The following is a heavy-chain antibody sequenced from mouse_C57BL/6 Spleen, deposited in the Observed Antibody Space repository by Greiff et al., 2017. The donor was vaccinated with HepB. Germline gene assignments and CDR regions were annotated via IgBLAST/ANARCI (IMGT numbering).Heavy chain of an antibody. CDR3: AKTTGYYGSSYAMDY. CDR1: GFSLTSYG. Sequence: VKLMESGPGLVQPSQSLSITCTVSGFSLTSYGVHWVRQSPGKGLEWLGVIWRGGSTDYNAAFMSRLSITKDNSKSQVFFKMNSLQADDTAIYYCAKTTGYYGSSYAMDYWGQGTSVTVSS. D-gene: IGHD1-1*01. J-gene: IGHJ4*01. V-gene: IGHV2-5*01. CDR2: IWRGGST.